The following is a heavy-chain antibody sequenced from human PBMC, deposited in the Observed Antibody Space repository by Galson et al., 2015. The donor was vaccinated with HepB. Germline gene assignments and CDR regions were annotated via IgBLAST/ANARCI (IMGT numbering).Heavy chain of an antibody. J-gene: IGHJ4*02. CDR2: ISYDGSNK. CDR1: GFTFSSYA. CDR3: ARDPDSGSYYDY. D-gene: IGHD1-26*01. Sequence: SLRLSCAASGFTFSSYAMHWVRQVPGKGLEWVAVISYDGSNKYYADSVKGRFTISRDNSKNTPYLQMNSLRAEDTAVYYCARDPDSGSYYDYWGQGTLVTVSS. V-gene: IGHV3-30-3*01.